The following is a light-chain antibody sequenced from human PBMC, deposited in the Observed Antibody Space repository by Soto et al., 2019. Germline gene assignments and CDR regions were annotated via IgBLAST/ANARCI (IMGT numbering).Light chain of an antibody. CDR1: QSVSSSY. CDR2: GAS. CDR3: HQYGRSPLT. J-gene: IGKJ4*01. V-gene: IGKV3-20*01. Sequence: EIVLTQSPGTLSLSPGERATLSCRASQSVSSSYLAWYQQKPGQAPRLLIYGASSRATGIPDRFSGSGSATDFTLTISRLEPEDFAVYYCHQYGRSPLTFAGGTKVAIK.